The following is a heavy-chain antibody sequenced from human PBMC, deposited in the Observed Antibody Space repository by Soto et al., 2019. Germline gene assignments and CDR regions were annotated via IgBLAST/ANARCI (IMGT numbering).Heavy chain of an antibody. CDR1: GGSFSGYY. D-gene: IGHD6-13*01. CDR2: INHSGST. CDR3: AREPSSSSWYDGSHHY. V-gene: IGHV4-34*01. Sequence: QVQLQQWGAGLLKPSETLSLTCAVYGGSFSGYYWSWIRQPPGKGLEWIGEINHSGSTNYNPSLNSRVTISVDTSKNQFSLKLGSVTAADTAVYYCAREPSSSSWYDGSHHYWCQGTLVTVSS. J-gene: IGHJ4*02.